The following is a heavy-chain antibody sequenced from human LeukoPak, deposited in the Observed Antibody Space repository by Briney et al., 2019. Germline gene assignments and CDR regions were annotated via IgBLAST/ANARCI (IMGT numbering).Heavy chain of an antibody. CDR2: MSAKNGDT. J-gene: IGHJ3*02. CDR1: GYTFTNYG. V-gene: IGHV1-18*01. Sequence: ASVKVSCKASGYTFTNYGISWVRQAPGKGLEWMGWMSAKNGDTNYAQKLQGRVTMTTDTSTSTAYMELRSLRSDDTAVYYCARDPVLRYFDWLLYHDAFDIWGQGTMVTVSS. D-gene: IGHD3-9*01. CDR3: ARDPVLRYFDWLLYHDAFDI.